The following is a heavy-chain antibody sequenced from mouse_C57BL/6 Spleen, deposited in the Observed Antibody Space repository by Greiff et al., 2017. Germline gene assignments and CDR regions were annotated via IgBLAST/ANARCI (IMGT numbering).Heavy chain of an antibody. Sequence: QVQLQQPGAELVMPGASVKLSCKASGYTFTSYWMHWVKQRPGQGLEWIGEIDPSDSYTNYNQKFQGKSTLTVAKSSSTAYMQLSSLTSEDSAVYSLESGTAQTTCAMDYWGQGTSLTVSS. J-gene: IGHJ4*01. V-gene: IGHV1-69*01. CDR2: IDPSDSYT. CDR3: ESGTAQTTCAMDY. CDR1: GYTFTSYW. D-gene: IGHD3-2*02.